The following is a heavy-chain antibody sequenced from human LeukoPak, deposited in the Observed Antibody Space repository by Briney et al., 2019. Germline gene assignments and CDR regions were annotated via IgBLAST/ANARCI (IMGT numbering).Heavy chain of an antibody. CDR2: IRYDGAVK. V-gene: IGHV3-30*02. J-gene: IGHJ4*02. Sequence: GGSLRLSCAASGFTFTYFAMHWVRQAPGKGLEWVAYIRYDGAVKHYADFAKGRFTISRDDTKNTLSLQMDGLRTEDTAMYYCAKDGSRSYYDWGQGTQVTVSS. CDR3: AKDGSRSYYD. D-gene: IGHD3-10*01. CDR1: GFTFTYFA.